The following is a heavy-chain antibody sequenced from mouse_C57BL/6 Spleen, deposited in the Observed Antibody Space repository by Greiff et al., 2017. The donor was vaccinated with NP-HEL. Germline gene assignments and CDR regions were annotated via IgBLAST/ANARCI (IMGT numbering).Heavy chain of an antibody. CDR3: TYYGSDYFDY. V-gene: IGHV14-4*01. D-gene: IGHD1-1*01. CDR1: GFNIKDDY. CDR2: IDPENGDT. Sequence: EVQLQQSGAELVRPGASVKLSCTASGFNIKDDYMHWVKQRPEQGLEWIGWIDPENGDTEYASKFQGKATITADTSSNTAYLQLSSLTSEDTAVYYCTYYGSDYFDYWGQGTTLTVSS. J-gene: IGHJ2*01.